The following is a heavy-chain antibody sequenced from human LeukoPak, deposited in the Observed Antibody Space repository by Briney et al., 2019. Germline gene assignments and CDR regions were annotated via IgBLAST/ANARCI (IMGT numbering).Heavy chain of an antibody. CDR3: ARDRIVATIIPPFDY. D-gene: IGHD5-12*01. V-gene: IGHV1-2*02. CDR2: INPNSGGT. J-gene: IGHJ4*02. CDR1: GYTFTGYY. Sequence: GASVKVSCKASGYTFTGYYMHWVRQAPGQGLEWMGWINPNSGGTNYAQKFQGRVTMTRDTSISTAYMELSRLRSDDTAVYYCARDRIVATIIPPFDYWGQGTLVTVSS.